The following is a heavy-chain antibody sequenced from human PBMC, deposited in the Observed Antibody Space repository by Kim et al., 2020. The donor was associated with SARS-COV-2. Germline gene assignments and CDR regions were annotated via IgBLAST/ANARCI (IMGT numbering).Heavy chain of an antibody. CDR3: ARHLFHQLLLDYFDY. V-gene: IGHV4-39*01. CDR2: IYYSGST. CDR1: GGSISSSSYY. Sequence: SETLSLTCTVSGGSISSSSYYWGWIRQPPGKGLEWIGSIYYSGSTYYNPSLKSRVTISVDTSKNQFSLKLSSVTAADTAVYYCARHLFHQLLLDYFDYWGQGTLVTVSS. D-gene: IGHD2-2*01. J-gene: IGHJ4*02.